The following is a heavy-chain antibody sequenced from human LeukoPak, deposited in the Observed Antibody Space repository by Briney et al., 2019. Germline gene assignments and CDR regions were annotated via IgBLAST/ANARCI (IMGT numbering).Heavy chain of an antibody. CDR3: AREQPDSSGWFYFDY. J-gene: IGHJ4*02. CDR2: IIPILGIA. Sequence: SVKVSCKASGGTFSSYAIRWVRQAPGQGLEWMGRIIPILGIANYAQKFQGRVTITADKSTSTAYMELSSLRSEDTAVYYRAREQPDSSGWFYFDYWGQGTLVAVSS. CDR1: GGTFSSYA. V-gene: IGHV1-69*04. D-gene: IGHD6-19*01.